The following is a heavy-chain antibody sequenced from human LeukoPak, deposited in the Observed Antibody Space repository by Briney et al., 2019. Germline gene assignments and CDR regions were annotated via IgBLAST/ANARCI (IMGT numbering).Heavy chain of an antibody. CDR1: GGSISSGSYY. CDR3: ARDVRLWFGELFQPRGFDT. V-gene: IGHV4-61*02. Sequence: PSETLSLTCTVSGGSISSGSYYWSCIPQPAGRGLEWIGRIYTRGSTNYNPPIKVRVTISGDSCKKPFSLKLSSVTAANTAVYYCARDVRLWFGELFQPRGFDTWGQGNLVTVSS. D-gene: IGHD3-10*01. CDR2: IYTRGST. J-gene: IGHJ5*02.